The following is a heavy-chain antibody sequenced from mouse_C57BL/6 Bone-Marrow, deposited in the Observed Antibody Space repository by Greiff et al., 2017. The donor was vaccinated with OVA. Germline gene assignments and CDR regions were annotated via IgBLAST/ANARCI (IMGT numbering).Heavy chain of an antibody. V-gene: IGHV1-26*01. J-gene: IGHJ2*01. D-gene: IGHD2-4*01. CDR3: ARGEIYYDYDEGDFDY. Sequence: VQLQQSGPELVKPGASVKISCKASGYTFTDYYMNWVKQSHGKSLEWIGDINPNNGGTSYNQKFKGKATLTVDKSSSTAYMELRSLTSEDSAVYYCARGEIYYDYDEGDFDYWGQGTTLTVSS. CDR2: INPNNGGT. CDR1: GYTFTDYY.